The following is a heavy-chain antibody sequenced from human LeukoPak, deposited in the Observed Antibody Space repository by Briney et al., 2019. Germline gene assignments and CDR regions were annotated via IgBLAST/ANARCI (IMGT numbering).Heavy chain of an antibody. CDR1: GGSFSGYY. Sequence: SETLSLTCAVYGGSFSGYYWSWIRQPPGKGLEWIGEINHSGSTNYNPSLKSRVTISVDTSKNQFSLKLSSVTAADTAVYYCARGPADYDFWSGYYENNWFDPWGQGTLVTVSS. D-gene: IGHD3-3*01. V-gene: IGHV4-34*01. CDR2: INHSGST. CDR3: ARGPADYDFWSGYYENNWFDP. J-gene: IGHJ5*02.